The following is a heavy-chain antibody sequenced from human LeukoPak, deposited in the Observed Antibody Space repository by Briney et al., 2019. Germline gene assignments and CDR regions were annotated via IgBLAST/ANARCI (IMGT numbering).Heavy chain of an antibody. CDR3: AREPPNSGPDY. CDR2: ISAYNGNT. D-gene: IGHD5-24*01. V-gene: IGHV1-18*01. J-gene: IGHJ4*02. Sequence: ASVKVSCKASGYTFTSYGISWVRQAPGQGLEWMGWISAYNGNTNYAQKFQGRVTMTRDTSISTAYMELSRLRSDDTAVYYCAREPPNSGPDYWGQGTLVTVSS. CDR1: GYTFTSYG.